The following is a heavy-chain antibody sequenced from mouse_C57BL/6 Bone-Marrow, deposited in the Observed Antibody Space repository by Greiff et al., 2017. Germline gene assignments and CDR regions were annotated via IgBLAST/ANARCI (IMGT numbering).Heavy chain of an antibody. D-gene: IGHD1-1*01. CDR1: GYTFTSYD. Sequence: VQLQQSGPELVKPGASVKLSCQASGYTFTSYDINWVKQRPGQGLEWIGWIYPRDGSPKYNEKFKGKATLTVDTSSSTAYMELHSLTAEDSAVYFCAIGEGVTVDYFDYWGQGTTLTVSS. V-gene: IGHV1-85*01. J-gene: IGHJ2*01. CDR2: IYPRDGSP. CDR3: AIGEGVTVDYFDY.